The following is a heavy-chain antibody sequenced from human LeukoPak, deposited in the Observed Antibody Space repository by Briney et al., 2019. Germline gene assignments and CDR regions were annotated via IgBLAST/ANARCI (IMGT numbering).Heavy chain of an antibody. CDR3: ARTADYGDYALDY. CDR1: GFTFSSYS. V-gene: IGHV3-21*01. D-gene: IGHD4-17*01. Sequence: PGGSLRLSCAASGFTFSSYSMNWVRHAPGKGLEWVSSISSSSSYIHYADSVKGRFTISRDNAKNSLYLQMNSLRAEDTDVYYCARTADYGDYALDYWGQGTLVTVSS. CDR2: ISSSSSYI. J-gene: IGHJ4*02.